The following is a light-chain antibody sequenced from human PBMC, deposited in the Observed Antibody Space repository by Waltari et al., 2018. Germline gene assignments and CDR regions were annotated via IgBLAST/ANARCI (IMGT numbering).Light chain of an antibody. J-gene: IGKJ4*01. CDR2: GPS. Sequence: IAMTRSPATLSVSPGETATLPCRPSQTIPDNLAWYQQQPGQTPRLLIYGPSSSATGVPARFRGSGSGTDFTLSISSLQSDAFAIYYCQQYNTWPPLTFGGGTKVEIK. CDR3: QQYNTWPPLT. V-gene: IGKV3-15*01. CDR1: QTIPDN.